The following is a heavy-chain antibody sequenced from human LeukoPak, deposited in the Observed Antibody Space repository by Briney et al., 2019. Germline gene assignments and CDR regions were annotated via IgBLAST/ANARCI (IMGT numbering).Heavy chain of an antibody. V-gene: IGHV3-21*01. CDR1: GFTFSSYS. J-gene: IGHJ6*02. D-gene: IGHD2-15*01. Sequence: GGSLRLSCAASGFTFSSYSVNWVRQAPGKGLEWVSSVSSSGGYISYPDSVKGRFTISRDNAKNSQFLLINSLRAEDTAVYYCARVGCRGGSCSSRGDYYYGMDVWGQGTTVTVSS. CDR2: VSSSGGYI. CDR3: ARVGCRGGSCSSRGDYYYGMDV.